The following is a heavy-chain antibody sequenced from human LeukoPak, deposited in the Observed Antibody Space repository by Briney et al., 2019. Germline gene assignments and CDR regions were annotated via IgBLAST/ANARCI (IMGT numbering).Heavy chain of an antibody. CDR3: ARDGYNQFFDY. D-gene: IGHD5-24*01. V-gene: IGHV4-59*01. CDR2: ISYSGSI. J-gene: IGHJ4*02. Sequence: PSETLSLTCTVSGGSISSYYWSWIRPPPGKGLEWIGYISYSGSINYNPSLKSRVTISVDTSNNQFSLKLSSVTAADTAVYYCARDGYNQFFDYWGQGTLVTVSS. CDR1: GGSISSYY.